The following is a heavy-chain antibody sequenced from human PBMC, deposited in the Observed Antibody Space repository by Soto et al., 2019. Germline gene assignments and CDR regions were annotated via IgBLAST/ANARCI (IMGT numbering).Heavy chain of an antibody. CDR1: GFSFSSFW. V-gene: IGHV3-7*05. J-gene: IGHJ4*02. Sequence: EVQLVESGGGLVQPGGSQRLSCAASGFSFSSFWMSWVRQAPGKGLEWVAAIKEDGSEKNYVDSVRGRFTISRDSAKNSLYLQMNSLRADDTAVYYCARDVIWGQGSLVTVSS. CDR3: ARDVI. CDR2: IKEDGSEK.